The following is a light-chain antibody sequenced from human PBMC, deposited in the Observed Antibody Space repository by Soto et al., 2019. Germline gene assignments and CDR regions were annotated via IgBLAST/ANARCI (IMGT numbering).Light chain of an antibody. CDR2: GAS. CDR3: HQYDNSPIT. V-gene: IGKV3-20*01. Sequence: TVLSQSTRRLSMSHRESVSLSCGASQSISSSCLAWYQQKPGQAPRILIYGASSRVTGIPERFSGTGSETEFTLTISRLEPEDFAVYYCHQYDNSPITFGQGTRLEIK. CDR1: QSISSSC. J-gene: IGKJ5*01.